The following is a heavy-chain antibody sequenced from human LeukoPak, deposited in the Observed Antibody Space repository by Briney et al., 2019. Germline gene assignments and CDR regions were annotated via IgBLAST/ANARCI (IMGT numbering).Heavy chain of an antibody. J-gene: IGHJ4*02. D-gene: IGHD2-2*03. V-gene: IGHV4-34*01. CDR2: INHSGST. CDR3: ARVLVDIVVVPAAICFDY. Sequence: SETLSLTCAVYGGSFSGYYWSWIRQPPGKGLEWIGEINHSGSTNYNPSPKSRVTISVDTSKNQFSLKLSSVTAADTAVYYCARVLVDIVVVPAAICFDYWGQGTLVTVSS. CDR1: GGSFSGYY.